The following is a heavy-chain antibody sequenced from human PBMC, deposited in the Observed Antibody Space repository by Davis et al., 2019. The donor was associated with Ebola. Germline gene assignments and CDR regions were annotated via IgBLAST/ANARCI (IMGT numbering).Heavy chain of an antibody. Sequence: GESLKISCAASGFTFSSYWMSWVRQAPGKGLEWVANIKQDGSEKYYVDSVKGRFTISRDNAKNSLYLQMNSLRAEDTAVYYCARVAINWYFDLWGRGTLVTVSS. CDR2: IKQDGSEK. CDR3: ARVAINWYFDL. J-gene: IGHJ2*01. V-gene: IGHV3-7*01. CDR1: GFTFSSYW. D-gene: IGHD5-12*01.